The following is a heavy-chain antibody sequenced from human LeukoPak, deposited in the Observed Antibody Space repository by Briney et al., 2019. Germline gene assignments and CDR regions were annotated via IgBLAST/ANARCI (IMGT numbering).Heavy chain of an antibody. CDR2: IYTGFSA. J-gene: IGHJ6*02. D-gene: IGHD3-10*01. CDR1: GFTVSNHY. V-gene: IGHV3-53*01. CDR3: VTDRDPHRGMHV. Sequence: GGSLGLSCAASGFTVSNHYVTWVRQAPGKGLEWVSVIYTGFSANYADSVKGRFTISRDNSKNTLCLQMNSLRVEDTAVYYCVTDRDPHRGMHVWGQGTTVTVSS.